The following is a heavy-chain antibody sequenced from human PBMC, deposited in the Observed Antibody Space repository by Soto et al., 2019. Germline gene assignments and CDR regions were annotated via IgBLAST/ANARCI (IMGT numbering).Heavy chain of an antibody. CDR3: ARVSDIGADY. J-gene: IGHJ4*02. V-gene: IGHV1-69*02. Sequence: QVQLVQSGAEVKKPGSSVKVSCKASGGTFSSYTISWVRQAPGQGLEWMGRIIPILGIANYAQKFQGRVTIXXEKSTSTAYMELSSLRSEDTAVYYCARVSDIGADYWGQGTLVTVSS. D-gene: IGHD3-10*01. CDR1: GGTFSSYT. CDR2: IIPILGIA.